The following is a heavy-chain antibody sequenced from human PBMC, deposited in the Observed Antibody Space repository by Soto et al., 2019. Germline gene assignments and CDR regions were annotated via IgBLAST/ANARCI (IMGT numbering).Heavy chain of an antibody. CDR3: ARSLYYYDSSGVIFDY. V-gene: IGHV1-69*13. CDR2: IIPIFGTA. CDR1: GGTFSSYA. D-gene: IGHD3-22*01. J-gene: IGHJ4*02. Sequence: ASVKVSCKASGGTFSSYAISWVRQAPGQGLEWMGGIIPIFGTANYAQKFQGRVTITADESTSTAYMELSSLRSEDTAVYYCARSLYYYDSSGVIFDYSGQGTLVTVSS.